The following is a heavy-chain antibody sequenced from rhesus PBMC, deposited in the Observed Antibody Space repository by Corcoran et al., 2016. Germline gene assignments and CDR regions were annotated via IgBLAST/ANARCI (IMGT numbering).Heavy chain of an antibody. CDR1: GFTFSNVW. CDR3: TTSSSYPFDY. V-gene: IGHV3-30*01. J-gene: IGHJ4*01. D-gene: IGHD6-43*01. CDR2: IKSKADDGTA. Sequence: EVQLVESGGGLVQPGGSLRLSCAASGFTFSNVWMNWVRQAPGKGLEWVARIKSKADDGTADYAASVKGRFTISRDDSKNTLYLQMNSLKTEDTAVYYCTTSSSYPFDYWGQGVLVTVSS.